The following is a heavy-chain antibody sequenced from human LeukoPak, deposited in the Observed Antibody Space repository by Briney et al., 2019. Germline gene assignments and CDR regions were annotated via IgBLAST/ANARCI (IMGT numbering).Heavy chain of an antibody. CDR1: GYTFTSYY. V-gene: IGHV1-46*01. J-gene: IGHJ4*02. CDR3: ASSYSSGWYLD. D-gene: IGHD6-19*01. Sequence: GASVKVSCKASGYTFTSYYMHWVRQAPGQGLEWMGIINPSGGSTSYAQKFQGRVTMTRDTSTSTVYMELSSLRPEDTAVYYCASSYSSGWYLDWGQGTLVTVSS. CDR2: INPSGGST.